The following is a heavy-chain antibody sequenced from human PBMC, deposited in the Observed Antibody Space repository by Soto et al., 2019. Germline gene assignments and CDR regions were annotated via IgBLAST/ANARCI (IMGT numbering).Heavy chain of an antibody. J-gene: IGHJ6*02. V-gene: IGHV4-30-2*01. CDR2: IYHSGST. D-gene: IGHD6-6*01. Sequence: LSLTCAISGGSISSGGYSWSWIGQPPGKGLEWIGYIYHSGSTYYNPSLKSRVTISVDRSKNQFSLKLSSVTAADTAVYYCARGPESRSSGEPPPNDYYHGMDVWGQGTTVTVSS. CDR1: GGSISSGGYS. CDR3: ARGPESRSSGEPPPNDYYHGMDV.